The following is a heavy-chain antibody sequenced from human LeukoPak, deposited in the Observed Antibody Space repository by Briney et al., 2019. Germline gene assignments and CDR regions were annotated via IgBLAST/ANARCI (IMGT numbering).Heavy chain of an antibody. CDR3: ARDETPDDAFDI. V-gene: IGHV3-21*01. CDR1: GFTFSSYS. D-gene: IGHD4-23*01. Sequence: GGSLRLSCAASGFTFSSYSMNWVRQAPGKGLEWVSSISSSSSYIYYADSVKGRFAISRDNAKNSLYLQMNSLRAEDTAVYYCARDETPDDAFDIWGQGTMVTVSS. CDR2: ISSSSSYI. J-gene: IGHJ3*02.